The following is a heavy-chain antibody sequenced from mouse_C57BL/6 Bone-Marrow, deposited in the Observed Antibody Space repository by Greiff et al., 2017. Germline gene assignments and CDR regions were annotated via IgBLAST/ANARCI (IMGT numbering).Heavy chain of an antibody. V-gene: IGHV1-64*01. CDR2: IHPNSGST. J-gene: IGHJ3*01. CDR3: AYYYGSSTWFAY. CDR1: GYIFTSYW. Sequence: VQLQQPGAELVKPGASVKLSCKASGYIFTSYWMHWVKQRPGQGLEWIGMIHPNSGSTNYNEKFKSKATLTVDKSSSTAYMQLSSLTSEDSAVYYCAYYYGSSTWFAYWGQGTLVTVSA. D-gene: IGHD1-1*01.